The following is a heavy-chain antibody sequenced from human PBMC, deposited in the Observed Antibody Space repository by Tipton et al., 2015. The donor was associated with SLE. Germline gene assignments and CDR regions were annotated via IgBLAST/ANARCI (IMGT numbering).Heavy chain of an antibody. J-gene: IGHJ4*02. D-gene: IGHD3-3*01. CDR2: IRGTDGRT. CDR1: GFTFSSYA. Sequence: SLRLSCVASGFTFSSYAMNWVRQAPGKGLEWVSGIRGTDGRTQYIDSVKGRFTVSRDNSKNTLYLQMSSLRAEDTAVYYCANSYDFWSPPFDYWGLGTLVTVSS. CDR3: ANSYDFWSPPFDY. V-gene: IGHV3-23*01.